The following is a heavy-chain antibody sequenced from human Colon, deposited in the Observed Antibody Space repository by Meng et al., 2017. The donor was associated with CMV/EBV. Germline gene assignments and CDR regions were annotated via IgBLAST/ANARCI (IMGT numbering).Heavy chain of an antibody. J-gene: IGHJ3*01. Sequence: ASGYTVSSMCMSWVRQAPGKGLEWVAVTHSGGDNYYADSEKGRCTVSRDNSKNTVFLQMNSRRAEDTAVYHCARELGTTESNAFDFWGQGTMVTVSS. D-gene: IGHD1-7*01. CDR3: ARELGTTESNAFDF. CDR1: GYTVSSMC. CDR2: THSGGDN. V-gene: IGHV3-53*01.